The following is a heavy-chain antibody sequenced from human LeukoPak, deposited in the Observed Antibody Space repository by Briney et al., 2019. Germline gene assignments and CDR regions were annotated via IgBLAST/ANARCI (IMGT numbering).Heavy chain of an antibody. CDR1: GGSISSYY. D-gene: IGHD5-18*01. CDR2: IYYSGST. Sequence: PSETLSLTCTVSGGSISSYYWSRIRQPPGKGLEWIGYIYYSGSTNYNPSLKSRVTISVDTSKNQFSLKLSSVTAADTAVYYCARDVTAMAYFDYWGQGTLVTVSS. J-gene: IGHJ4*02. V-gene: IGHV4-59*01. CDR3: ARDVTAMAYFDY.